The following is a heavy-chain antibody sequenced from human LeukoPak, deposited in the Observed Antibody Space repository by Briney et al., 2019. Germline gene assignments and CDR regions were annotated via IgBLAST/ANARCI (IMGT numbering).Heavy chain of an antibody. V-gene: IGHV3-30*18. CDR2: ISYDGSNK. D-gene: IGHD1-26*01. CDR3: AKDVGAPLGDCFDY. CDR1: GFTLSSYG. Sequence: GGSLRLSCAVSGFTLSSYGMHWVREAPGKGLEGVAVISYDGSNKYYADSVKGRFTISRDNSQNTLYLQMNSLRAEDTAVYYCAKDVGAPLGDCFDYWGQGTLVTVSS. J-gene: IGHJ4*02.